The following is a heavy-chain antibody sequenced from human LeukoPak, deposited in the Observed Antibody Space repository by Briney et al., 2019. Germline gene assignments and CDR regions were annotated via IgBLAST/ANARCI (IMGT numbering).Heavy chain of an antibody. Sequence: ASVKVSCKASGYTFTSYYMHWVRQAPGQGLEWMGLINPSGGSTSYAQKFQGRVAMTRDTSTSTVYMELSSLRSEDTAVYYCAREGAVAGSPGGFFDYWGQGTLVTVSS. CDR1: GYTFTSYY. J-gene: IGHJ4*02. CDR2: INPSGGST. D-gene: IGHD6-19*01. V-gene: IGHV1-46*01. CDR3: AREGAVAGSPGGFFDY.